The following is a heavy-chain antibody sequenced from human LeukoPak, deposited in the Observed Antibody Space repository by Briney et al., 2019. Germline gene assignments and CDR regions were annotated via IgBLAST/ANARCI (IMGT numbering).Heavy chain of an antibody. CDR1: GYTFTGYY. CDR3: ARGGRLAVARQKKAFDY. V-gene: IGHV1-2*02. Sequence: GASVKVSCKASGYTFTGYYMHWVRQAPGQGLEWMGWINPNSGGTNYAQKFQGRVTMTRDTSISTAYMELSRLRPDDTAVYYCARGGRLAVARQKKAFDYWGQGTLVTVSS. D-gene: IGHD6-19*01. J-gene: IGHJ4*02. CDR2: INPNSGGT.